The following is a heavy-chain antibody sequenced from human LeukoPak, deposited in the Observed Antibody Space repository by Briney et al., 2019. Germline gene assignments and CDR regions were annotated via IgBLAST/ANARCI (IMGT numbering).Heavy chain of an antibody. Sequence: GGSLRLSCAASGFTFSSYSMNWVRQAPGKGLEWVSYISSSSSTIYYADSVKGRFTISRDNAENSLYLQMNSLRAEDTAVYYCARDIAMYYYGSGIDYWGQGTLVTVSS. CDR3: ARDIAMYYYGSGIDY. V-gene: IGHV3-48*01. D-gene: IGHD3-10*01. J-gene: IGHJ4*02. CDR1: GFTFSSYS. CDR2: ISSSSSTI.